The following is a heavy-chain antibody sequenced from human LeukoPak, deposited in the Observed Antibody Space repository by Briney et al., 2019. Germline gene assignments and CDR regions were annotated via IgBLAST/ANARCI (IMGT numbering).Heavy chain of an antibody. V-gene: IGHV5-51*01. CDR2: VYPGNFDT. CDR1: GYSFTNYW. CDR3: ARRPWNSGIHNNYYGMDV. J-gene: IGHJ6*02. Sequence: GESLKISCKGSGYSFTNYWIAWVRQMPGKGLEWMGIVYPGNFDTRYSPSFQGQVTIAADKSISTAYLQWSSLKASDTAMYFCARRPWNSGIHNNYYGMDVWGQGTTVTVSS. D-gene: IGHD3-10*01.